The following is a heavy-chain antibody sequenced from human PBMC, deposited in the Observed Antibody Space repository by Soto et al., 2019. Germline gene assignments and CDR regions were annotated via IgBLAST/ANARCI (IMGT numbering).Heavy chain of an antibody. CDR2: IIPIFGTA. CDR1: GGTFSSYA. D-gene: IGHD3-3*01. J-gene: IGHJ6*02. Sequence: SVKVSCKASGGTFSSYAISWVRQAPGQGLEWMGGIIPIFGTANYAQKFQGRVTITADKSTSTAYMELSSLRSEDTAVYYCARYRITIFGEGGYYYYGMDVWGQGTTVTVSS. CDR3: ARYRITIFGEGGYYYYGMDV. V-gene: IGHV1-69*06.